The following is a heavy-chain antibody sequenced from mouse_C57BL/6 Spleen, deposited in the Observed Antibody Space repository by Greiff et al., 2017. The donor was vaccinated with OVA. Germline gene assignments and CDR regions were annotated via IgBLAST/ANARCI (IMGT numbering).Heavy chain of an antibody. Sequence: EVKLMESGPELVKPGASVKISCKASGYSFTGYYMNWVKQSPEKSLEWIGEINPSTGGTTYNQKFKAKATLTVDKSSSTAYMQLKSLTSEDSAVYYCARGSGYPYAMDYWGQGTSVTVSS. CDR3: ARGSGYPYAMDY. D-gene: IGHD3-2*02. J-gene: IGHJ4*01. V-gene: IGHV1-42*01. CDR1: GYSFTGYY. CDR2: INPSTGGT.